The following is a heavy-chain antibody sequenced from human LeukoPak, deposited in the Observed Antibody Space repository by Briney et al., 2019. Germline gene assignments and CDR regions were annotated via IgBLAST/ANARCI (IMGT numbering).Heavy chain of an antibody. CDR3: ARDSESQVQGTFDY. J-gene: IGHJ4*02. D-gene: IGHD1-1*01. Sequence: PSETLSLTCTVSGGSISSYYWSWIRQPPGKGLEWIGYIYYSGSTNYNPSLKSRVTISVDTSKNQFSLKLSSVTAADTAVYYCARDSESQVQGTFDYWGQGTLVTVSS. V-gene: IGHV4-59*01. CDR1: GGSISSYY. CDR2: IYYSGST.